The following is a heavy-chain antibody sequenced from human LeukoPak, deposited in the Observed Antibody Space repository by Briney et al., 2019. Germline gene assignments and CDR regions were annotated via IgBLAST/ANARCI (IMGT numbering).Heavy chain of an antibody. J-gene: IGHJ6*02. D-gene: IGHD3-10*01. Sequence: PGGSLRLSCAASGFTFSSYGMHWVRQAPGKGLEWVAFIWYDGSNINHAYSVKGRFTISRDNAKYSLYLQMNSLRAEDTALYYCAKDILPYYYGSGSYYYYYGMDVWGQGTTVTVSS. CDR3: AKDILPYYYGSGSYYYYYGMDV. CDR1: GFTFSSYG. CDR2: IWYDGSNI. V-gene: IGHV3-30*02.